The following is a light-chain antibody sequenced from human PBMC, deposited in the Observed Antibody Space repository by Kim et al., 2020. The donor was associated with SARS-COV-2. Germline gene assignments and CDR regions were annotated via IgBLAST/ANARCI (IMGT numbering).Light chain of an antibody. J-gene: IGLJ3*02. CDR2: ANT. V-gene: IGLV1-47*02. CDR1: NSNIGKTF. CDR3: AAWDDSLSGRL. Sequence: QSVLTQPPSASGTPGQSVTISCSGGNSNIGKTFVYWYQQLPGTAAKVLIYANTQRPSGVPDRFSGSKSGTSASLTISGLRSEDEADYYCAAWDDSLSGRLFGGGTKLTVL.